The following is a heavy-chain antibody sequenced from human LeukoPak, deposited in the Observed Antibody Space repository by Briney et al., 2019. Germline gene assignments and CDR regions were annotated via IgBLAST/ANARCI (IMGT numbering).Heavy chain of an antibody. CDR1: GYTFTSYD. CDR3: ARAGYSYEPFDY. J-gene: IGHJ4*02. CDR2: MNPNSGNT. D-gene: IGHD5-18*01. Sequence: ASVKVSCKASGYTFTSYDINWVRQATGQGLEWMGWMNPNSGNTGYAQKFQGRVTMTRNTSISTAYMELSSLRSDDTAVYYCARAGYSYEPFDYWGQGTLVTVSS. V-gene: IGHV1-8*01.